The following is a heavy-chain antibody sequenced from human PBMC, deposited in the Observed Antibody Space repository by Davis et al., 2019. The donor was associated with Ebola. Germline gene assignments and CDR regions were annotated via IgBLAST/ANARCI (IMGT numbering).Heavy chain of an antibody. J-gene: IGHJ6*03. Sequence: SVKGRFTISRDNVKNSLYLQMNSLRDEDTAVYSCARIPSHYYYYMDVWGKGTTVTVSS. V-gene: IGHV3-48*02. CDR3: ARIPSHYYYYMDV.